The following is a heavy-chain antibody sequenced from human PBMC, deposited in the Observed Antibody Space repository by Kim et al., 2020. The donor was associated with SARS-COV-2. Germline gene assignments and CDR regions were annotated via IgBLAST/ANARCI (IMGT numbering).Heavy chain of an antibody. V-gene: IGHV7-4-1*02. Sequence: ASVKVSCKASGYTFTSYAMNWVRQAPGQGLEWMGWINTNTGNPTYAEGFTGRFVFSLDTSVSTAYLQISSLKAEDTAVYYCASRQGGNPHYYYYYGMDVWGQGTTVTVSS. D-gene: IGHD2-15*01. CDR3: ASRQGGNPHYYYYYGMDV. J-gene: IGHJ6*02. CDR2: INTNTGNP. CDR1: GYTFTSYA.